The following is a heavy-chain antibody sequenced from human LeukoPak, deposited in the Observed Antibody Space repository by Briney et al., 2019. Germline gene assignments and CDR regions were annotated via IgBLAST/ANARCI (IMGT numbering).Heavy chain of an antibody. J-gene: IGHJ4*02. Sequence: SETLSLTCTVSGGSISSSSYYWGWIRQPPGKGLEWIGSIYYSGSTYYNPSLKSRVTISVDASKNQFSLKLSSVTAADTAVYYCARPPYYYDSSGSLWGQGTLVTVSS. V-gene: IGHV4-39*01. CDR3: ARPPYYYDSSGSL. CDR2: IYYSGST. CDR1: GGSISSSSYY. D-gene: IGHD3-22*01.